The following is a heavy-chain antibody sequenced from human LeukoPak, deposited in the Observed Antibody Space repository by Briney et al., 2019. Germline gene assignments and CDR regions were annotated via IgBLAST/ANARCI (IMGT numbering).Heavy chain of an antibody. J-gene: IGHJ4*02. V-gene: IGHV3-23*01. D-gene: IGHD6-19*01. CDR1: GFTFSSYA. Sequence: PGGSLRLSCAASGFTFSSYAVSWVRQAPGEGLEWVSTISGSGGTTYYADSVKGRFTISRDNSKNTLYLQMNSLRAEDTAVYYCAKNGWKDFDYWGQGTLVTVSS. CDR2: ISGSGGTT. CDR3: AKNGWKDFDY.